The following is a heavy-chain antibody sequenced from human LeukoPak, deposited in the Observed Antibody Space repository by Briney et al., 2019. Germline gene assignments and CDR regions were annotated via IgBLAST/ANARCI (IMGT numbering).Heavy chain of an antibody. D-gene: IGHD2-2*01. CDR2: IKQDGSEK. J-gene: IGHJ4*02. CDR3: AREAGGSSH. V-gene: IGHV3-7*01. Sequence: GGSLRLSCGASGFTFSSYWMSWASQAPGKGLEWVANIKQDGSEKYYVDSVKGRFTISRDNAKNSLYLQMNSLRAEDTAVYYCAREAGGSSHWGQGTLVTVSS. CDR1: GFTFSSYW.